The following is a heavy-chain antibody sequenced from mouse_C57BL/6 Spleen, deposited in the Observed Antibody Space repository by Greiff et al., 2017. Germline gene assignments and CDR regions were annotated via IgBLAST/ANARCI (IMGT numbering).Heavy chain of an antibody. Sequence: QVQLQQPGAELVKPGASVKLSCKASGYTFTSYWMQWVKQRPGQGLEWIGEIDPSDSYTNYNQKFKGKATLTVDTSSSTAYMQLSSLTSEDSAVXYCARDGPENYWGQGTTLTVSS. CDR3: ARDGPENY. J-gene: IGHJ2*01. CDR2: IDPSDSYT. CDR1: GYTFTSYW. D-gene: IGHD2-3*01. V-gene: IGHV1-50*01.